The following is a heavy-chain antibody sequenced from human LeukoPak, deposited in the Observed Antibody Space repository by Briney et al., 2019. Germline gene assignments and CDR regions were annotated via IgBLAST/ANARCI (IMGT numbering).Heavy chain of an antibody. J-gene: IGHJ4*02. Sequence: SETLSLTCAVYGGSISRYYWNWIRQPPGERLEWIGWIHYSGSTAYNPSLESRVTMSVDTSKNHVSLKMTSVTAADTATYYCARWGYFDSSGYFVVEYWGQGALVTVSS. CDR1: GGSISRYY. CDR3: ARWGYFDSSGYFVVEY. D-gene: IGHD3-22*01. V-gene: IGHV4-59*01. CDR2: IHYSGST.